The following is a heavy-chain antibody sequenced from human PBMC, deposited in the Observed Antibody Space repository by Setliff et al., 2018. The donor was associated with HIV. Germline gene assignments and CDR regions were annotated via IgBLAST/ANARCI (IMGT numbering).Heavy chain of an antibody. J-gene: IGHJ4*02. CDR3: ATDRTQTGISMVRGRIVDPARYPLDY. D-gene: IGHD3-10*01. CDR1: GYSLNGLS. Sequence: RASVKVSCKVSGYSLNGLSIHWVRQAPGQGLEWMAWINVYNGDTNFALKFQGRVTLTKDTSTETAYMELESLRSDDTAVYYCATDRTQTGISMVRGRIVDPARYPLDYWGQGTLVTVSS. V-gene: IGHV1-18*01. CDR2: INVYNGDT.